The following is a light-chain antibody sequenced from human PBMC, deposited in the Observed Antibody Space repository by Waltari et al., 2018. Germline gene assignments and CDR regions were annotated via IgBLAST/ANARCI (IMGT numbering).Light chain of an antibody. CDR3: QQYHEWPYT. V-gene: IGKV3-15*01. CDR1: QSVGKD. J-gene: IGKJ2*01. Sequence: MTQSPGTLYMSPGERAMLSCRATQSVGKDVAWYQQRPGQTPRLLIYVTSSTGTGVPARFSGSGSGTEFTLTISSLQSEDFAIYYCQQYHEWPYTFGQGTRVEIK. CDR2: VTS.